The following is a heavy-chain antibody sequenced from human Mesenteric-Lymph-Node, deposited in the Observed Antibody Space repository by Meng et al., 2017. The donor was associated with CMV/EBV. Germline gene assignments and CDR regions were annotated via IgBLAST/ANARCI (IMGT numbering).Heavy chain of an antibody. CDR2: INTNTGNP. J-gene: IGHJ4*02. D-gene: IGHD3-9*01. CDR3: ARERDKYYDILTGYYQFDY. Sequence: LTSYAIHWVRQAPGQGRECMGWINTNTGNPTYAQGFTGRFVFPLDTSVSTAYLQISSLKAEDTAVYYCARERDKYYDILTGYYQFDYWGQGNLVTVSS. CDR1: LTSYA. V-gene: IGHV7-4-1*02.